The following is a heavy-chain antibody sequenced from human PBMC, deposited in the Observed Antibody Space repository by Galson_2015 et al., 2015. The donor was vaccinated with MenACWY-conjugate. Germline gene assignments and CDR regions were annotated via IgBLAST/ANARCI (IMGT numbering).Heavy chain of an antibody. V-gene: IGHV3-7*03. CDR1: GFTFGNYW. CDR3: ARENTHNYAYAIDY. J-gene: IGHJ4*02. D-gene: IGHD3-16*01. Sequence: SLRLSCAASGFTFGNYWMTWVRQAPGKGLEWVANIKGDGSEIWYVDSVKGRFTISRDNARYLLYLQMNALRAEDTAVYYCARENTHNYAYAIDYWGQGILVSVSS. CDR2: IKGDGSEI.